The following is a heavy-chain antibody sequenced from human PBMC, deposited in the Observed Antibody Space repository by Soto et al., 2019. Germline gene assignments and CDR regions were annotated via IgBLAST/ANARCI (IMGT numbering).Heavy chain of an antibody. Sequence: SETLSLTCTVSGGSISSYYWSWIRQPPGKGLEYIGYIYYSGSTNYNPSLKSRVTISVDTSKNQFSLKLSSVTAADTAVCYCARSLYSGSYTNWFDPWGQGTLVTVSS. J-gene: IGHJ5*02. CDR1: GGSISSYY. V-gene: IGHV4-59*01. D-gene: IGHD1-26*01. CDR3: ARSLYSGSYTNWFDP. CDR2: IYYSGST.